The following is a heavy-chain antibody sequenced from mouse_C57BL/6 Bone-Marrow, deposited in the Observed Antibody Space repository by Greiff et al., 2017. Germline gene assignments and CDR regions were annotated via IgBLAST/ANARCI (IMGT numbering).Heavy chain of an antibody. Sequence: EVQLQQSGTVLARPGASVKMSCKTSGYTFTSYWMHWVKQRPGQGLEWIGAIYPGNSDTSYNQKFKGKAKLTAVTSASTAYMELSSLTNEDSAVYYGTSHSSCGGYFDYWGQGTTLTVSS. CDR1: GYTFTSYW. CDR2: IYPGNSDT. V-gene: IGHV1-5*01. CDR3: TSHSSCGGYFDY. D-gene: IGHD1-1*01. J-gene: IGHJ2*01.